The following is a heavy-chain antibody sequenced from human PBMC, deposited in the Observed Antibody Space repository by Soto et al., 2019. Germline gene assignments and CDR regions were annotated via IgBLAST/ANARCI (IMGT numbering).Heavy chain of an antibody. V-gene: IGHV2-70*01. CDR3: ARIYFRSIAAAAREWMGFDY. CDR1: GFSLSTSGMC. J-gene: IGHJ4*02. CDR2: IDWDDDK. Sequence: SGPTLVNPTQTLTLTCTFSGFSLSTSGMCVSWIRQPPGKALEWLALIDWDDDKYYSTSLKTRLTISKDTSKHQLVLTMTNMDPVETATYYCARIYFRSIAAAAREWMGFDYWGQGTLVTVSS. D-gene: IGHD6-13*01.